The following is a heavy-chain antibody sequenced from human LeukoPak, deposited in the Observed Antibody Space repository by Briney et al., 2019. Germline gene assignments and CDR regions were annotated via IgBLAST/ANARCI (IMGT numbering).Heavy chain of an antibody. CDR2: IYYSGST. CDR1: GVSISNSSYY. Sequence: SETLSLTCIVSGVSISNSSYYWGWIRQPPGKGLEWIGSIYYSGSTYYNPSLKSRVIVPLDTSKNQFSLKLTSVTAADTAVYYCARDTGQYAPGTPGFTRFDPWGQGTLVTVSS. CDR3: ARDTGQYAPGTPGFTRFDP. J-gene: IGHJ5*02. D-gene: IGHD3-10*01. V-gene: IGHV4-39*07.